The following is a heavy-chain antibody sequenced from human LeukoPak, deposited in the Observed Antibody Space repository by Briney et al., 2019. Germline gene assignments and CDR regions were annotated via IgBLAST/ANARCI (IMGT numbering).Heavy chain of an antibody. D-gene: IGHD3-10*01. Sequence: GGSLRLSCAASGFTVSSNYMSWVRQAPGKGLEWVSVIYSGGSTYYADSVKGRFTISRDNSKNTLYLQMSSLRAEDTAVYYCARSPGDRTYFDYWGQGTLVTVSS. CDR3: ARSPGDRTYFDY. J-gene: IGHJ4*02. V-gene: IGHV3-53*01. CDR1: GFTVSSNY. CDR2: IYSGGST.